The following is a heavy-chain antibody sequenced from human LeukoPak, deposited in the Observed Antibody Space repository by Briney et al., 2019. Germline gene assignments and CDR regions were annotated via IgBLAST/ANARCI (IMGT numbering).Heavy chain of an antibody. CDR1: GFTFSSYG. Sequence: GGSLRLSCAASGFTFSSYGMHWVRQAPGKGLEWVAVIWYDGSNKYYADSVKGRFTISRDNSKNTLYLQMYSLRAEDTAVYYCARGWLLWFREPLDYWGQGTLVTVSS. V-gene: IGHV3-33*08. J-gene: IGHJ4*02. CDR3: ARGWLLWFREPLDY. D-gene: IGHD3-10*01. CDR2: IWYDGSNK.